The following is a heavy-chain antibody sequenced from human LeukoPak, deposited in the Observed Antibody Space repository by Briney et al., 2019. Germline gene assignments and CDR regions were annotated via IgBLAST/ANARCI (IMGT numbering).Heavy chain of an antibody. CDR1: GYTFTGYY. CDR2: INPNSGGT. Sequence: ASVKVSCKASGYTFTGYYMHWVRQAPGQGPEWMGWINPNSGGTNYAQKFQGRVTMTRDTSISTAYMELSRLRSDDTAVYYCARVEVVATIPFDYWGQGTLVTVSS. CDR3: ARVEVVATIPFDY. J-gene: IGHJ4*02. D-gene: IGHD5-12*01. V-gene: IGHV1-2*02.